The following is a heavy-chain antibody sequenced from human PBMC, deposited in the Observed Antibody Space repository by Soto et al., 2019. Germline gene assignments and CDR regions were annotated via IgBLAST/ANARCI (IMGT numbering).Heavy chain of an antibody. J-gene: IGHJ4*02. CDR1: GSSIRSGHYY. CDR2: IYYSGST. CDR3: AREPLT. V-gene: IGHV4-31*11. Sequence: TLCLTCAVSGSSIRSGHYYWGSIRQHPGKGLEWIGYIYYSGSTYYNPSLKSRVTISVDTSKNQFSLKLSSVTAADTAVYYCAREPLTWGQGTLVTVSS.